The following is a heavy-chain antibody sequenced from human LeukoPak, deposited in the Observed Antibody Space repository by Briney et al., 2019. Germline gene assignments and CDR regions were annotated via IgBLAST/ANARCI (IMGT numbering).Heavy chain of an antibody. CDR2: IYYSGST. Sequence: PSETLSLTCTVSRGSVTSSTYYWGWIRQPPGKGLEWIGSIYYSGSTNYNPSLKSRVTISVDTSKNQFSLKLSSVTAADTAVYYCARAYSAYGPHRYYFDYWGQGTLVTVSS. V-gene: IGHV4-61*01. CDR1: RGSVTSSTYY. J-gene: IGHJ4*02. CDR3: ARAYSAYGPHRYYFDY. D-gene: IGHD5-12*01.